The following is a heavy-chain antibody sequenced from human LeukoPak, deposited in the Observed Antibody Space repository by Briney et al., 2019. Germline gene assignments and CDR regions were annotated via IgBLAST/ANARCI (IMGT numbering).Heavy chain of an antibody. V-gene: IGHV1-8*01. CDR3: ASIATGIAAAGTVRDFDY. CDR1: GYTFTSYD. Sequence: ASVKVSCKASGYTFTSYDINWVRQATGQGLEWMGWMNPNSGNTGYAQKFQGRVTMTRNTSIGTAYMELSSLRSEDTAVYYCASIATGIAAAGTVRDFDYWGQGTLVTVSS. D-gene: IGHD6-13*01. J-gene: IGHJ4*02. CDR2: MNPNSGNT.